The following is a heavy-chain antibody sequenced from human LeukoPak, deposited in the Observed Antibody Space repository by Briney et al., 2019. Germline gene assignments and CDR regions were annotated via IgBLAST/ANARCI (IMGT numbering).Heavy chain of an antibody. Sequence: GASVKVSCKASGYTLTDYAMNWVRQAPGQGLEWMGWINTNTGNPAYAQGFTGRFVFSFDTSVSTAYLQNSSLKAEDTAMYYCARDGGYDQNYYYYGMDVWGQGTTVTVSS. D-gene: IGHD5-12*01. CDR2: INTNTGNP. CDR1: GYTLTDYA. J-gene: IGHJ6*02. V-gene: IGHV7-4-1*02. CDR3: ARDGGYDQNYYYYGMDV.